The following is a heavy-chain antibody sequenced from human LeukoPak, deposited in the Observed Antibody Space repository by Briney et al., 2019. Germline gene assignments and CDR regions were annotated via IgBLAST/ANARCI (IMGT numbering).Heavy chain of an antibody. Sequence: SETLSLTCTVSGGPISSGDDYWSWIRQPPGQGLECIGYIYYGGSPYYTPSLSSRVTISVDTSKNQFSLKLDSVTAAATAVYFCARAYSYEDGDAFDIWGQGTVVTVSS. CDR2: IYYGGSP. V-gene: IGHV4-30-4*01. J-gene: IGHJ3*02. CDR1: GGPISSGDDY. CDR3: ARAYSYEDGDAFDI. D-gene: IGHD5-18*01.